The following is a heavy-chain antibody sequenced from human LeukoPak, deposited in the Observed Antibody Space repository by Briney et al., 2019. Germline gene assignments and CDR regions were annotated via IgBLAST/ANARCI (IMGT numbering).Heavy chain of an antibody. D-gene: IGHD5-24*01. CDR1: GGSISTYY. CDR3: ARLKGEMITIGPYYHYYMDV. Sequence: SETLSLTCTVSGGSISTYYWTWIRQPPGKGLEWLGYIYYNGNTNYNPSLPSRVTISLNTSKDQFSLNLTSVTAADTAVYYCARLKGEMITIGPYYHYYMDVWGEGTTLTVSS. CDR2: IYYNGNT. V-gene: IGHV4-59*01. J-gene: IGHJ6*03.